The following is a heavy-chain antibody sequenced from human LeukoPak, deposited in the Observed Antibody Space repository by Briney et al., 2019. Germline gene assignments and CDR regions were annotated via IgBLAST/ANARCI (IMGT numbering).Heavy chain of an antibody. D-gene: IGHD2/OR15-2a*01. V-gene: IGHV3-7*01. CDR1: GFTFTNYA. CDR2: IKEDGSLK. CDR3: VRDWAPASMQAAPFDC. Sequence: GGSLRLSCAASGFTFTNYAMSWVRQSPKKGLEWVANIKEDGSLKNYVDSVEGRFTVSRDNAKNTLYLQMNSLRLEDTAVYYCVRDWAPASMQAAPFDCWGQGTLVTVSS. J-gene: IGHJ4*02.